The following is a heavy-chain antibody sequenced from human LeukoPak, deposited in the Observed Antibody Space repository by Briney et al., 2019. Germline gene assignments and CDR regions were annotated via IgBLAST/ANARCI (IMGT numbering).Heavy chain of an antibody. J-gene: IGHJ5*02. CDR3: ARSPQGTATTANWLDP. CDR1: GGSFSDYY. V-gene: IGHV4-34*01. Sequence: SETLSLTCAVYGGSFSDYYWSWIRQPPGKGLEWIGEINHSGSTNYNPSLKSRVTISVDTSKNQFSLNLISVTAADTAVYYCARSPQGTATTANWLDPWGQGTLVTVSS. CDR2: INHSGST. D-gene: IGHD4-17*01.